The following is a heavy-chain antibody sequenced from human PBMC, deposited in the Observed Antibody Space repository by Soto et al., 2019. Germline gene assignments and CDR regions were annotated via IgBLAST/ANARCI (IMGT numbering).Heavy chain of an antibody. D-gene: IGHD1-26*01. CDR3: ARDLRELPTYYYYYGMDV. Sequence: GGSLRLSCAASGFTFSSYSMNWVRQAPGKGLEWVSSISSGSSYIYYADSVKGRFTISRDNAKNSLYLQMNSLRAEDTAVYYCARDLRELPTYYYYYGMDVWGQGTTVTVSS. V-gene: IGHV3-21*01. CDR1: GFTFSSYS. CDR2: ISSGSSYI. J-gene: IGHJ6*02.